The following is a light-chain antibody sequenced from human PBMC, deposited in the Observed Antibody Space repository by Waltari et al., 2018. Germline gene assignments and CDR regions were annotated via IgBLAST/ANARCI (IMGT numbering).Light chain of an antibody. J-gene: IGKJ4*01. Sequence: DVVMTQSPLSLPVTLGQPASISCRSSQRLVSSDGSTYLNWFQQRPGQSPRRLIYRVSTRNSGVPDRFSGSGSGTDFTLEISRVEAEDVGFYYCMQGTHWPPTFGGGTKVEIK. CDR2: RVS. CDR1: QRLVSSDGSTY. V-gene: IGKV2-30*01. CDR3: MQGTHWPPT.